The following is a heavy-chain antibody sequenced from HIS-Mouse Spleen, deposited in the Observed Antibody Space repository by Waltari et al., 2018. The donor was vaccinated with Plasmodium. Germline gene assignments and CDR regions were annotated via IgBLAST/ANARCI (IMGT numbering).Heavy chain of an antibody. CDR3: ARTGRIMVRGVLDAFDI. Sequence: SLTCTVSGGSISSGGYYWSWIRQHPGKGLAWIGYIYYSGSTYYNPSLKSRVTISVDTSKNQFSLKLSSVTAADTAVYYCARTGRIMVRGVLDAFDIWGQGTMVTVSS. D-gene: IGHD3-10*01. CDR1: GGSISSGGYY. J-gene: IGHJ3*02. CDR2: IYYSGST. V-gene: IGHV4-31*03.